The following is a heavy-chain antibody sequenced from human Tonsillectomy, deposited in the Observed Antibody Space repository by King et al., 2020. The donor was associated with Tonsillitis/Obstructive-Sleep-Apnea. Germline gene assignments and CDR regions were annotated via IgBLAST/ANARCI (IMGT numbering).Heavy chain of an antibody. CDR2: ISSSSSTI. D-gene: IGHD3-22*01. J-gene: IGHJ4*02. CDR3: ASPKYYYDSDGYYFDY. Sequence: VQLVESGGGLVKPGGSLRLSCAASGFTFSDHYMSWFRQAPGKGLEWVSYISSSSSTIYYADSVKGRFTISRDNAKSSLYLQMNSLRAEDTAVYYCASPKYYYDSDGYYFDYWGQGTLVTVSS. CDR1: GFTFSDHY. V-gene: IGHV3-11*01.